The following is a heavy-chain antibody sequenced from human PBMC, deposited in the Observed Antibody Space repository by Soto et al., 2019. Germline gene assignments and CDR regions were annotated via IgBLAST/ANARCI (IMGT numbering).Heavy chain of an antibody. CDR2: LSGSGGST. D-gene: IGHD4-17*01. V-gene: IGHV3-23*01. Sequence: EVQLLESGGGLVQPGGSLRLSCAASGFTFSIYAMSWVRQAPGKGLGWVSGLSGSGGSTYYADSVTGRFTISRDNAKNTLYLQIYILRAEDTAVDYCARANTVTAKYFQHWGQGTLVTVSS. J-gene: IGHJ1*01. CDR3: ARANTVTAKYFQH. CDR1: GFTFSIYA.